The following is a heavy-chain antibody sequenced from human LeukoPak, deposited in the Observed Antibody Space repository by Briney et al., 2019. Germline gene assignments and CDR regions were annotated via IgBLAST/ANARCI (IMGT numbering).Heavy chain of an antibody. CDR3: ASGTTVGPIDY. J-gene: IGHJ4*02. Sequence: SETLSLTCTVSGGSISTYYWSWIRQPAGKGLEWIGYIYYSGSTNYNPSLKSRVTISVDTSKNQFSLKLSSVTAADTAVYYCASGTTVGPIDYWGQGTLVTVSS. V-gene: IGHV4-59*01. CDR1: GGSISTYY. D-gene: IGHD4-11*01. CDR2: IYYSGST.